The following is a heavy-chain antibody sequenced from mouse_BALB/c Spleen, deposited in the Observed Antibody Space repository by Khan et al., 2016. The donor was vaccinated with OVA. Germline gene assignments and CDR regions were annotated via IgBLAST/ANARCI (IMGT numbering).Heavy chain of an antibody. V-gene: IGHV5-6*01. D-gene: IGHD2-1*01. J-gene: IGHJ3*01. Sequence: EVKLVESGGDLVKPGGSLKLSCAASGFTFSSYGMSWVRQTPDKRLEWVATTTSGGSYTYYPDSVKGRFTISRDNAKHTLYLQMTSLKSEDTAMYYCARLGNSWGQGTLVTVSA. CDR2: TTSGGSYT. CDR3: ARLGNS. CDR1: GFTFSSYG.